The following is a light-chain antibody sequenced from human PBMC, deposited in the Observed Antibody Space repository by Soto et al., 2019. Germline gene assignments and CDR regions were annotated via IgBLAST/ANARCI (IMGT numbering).Light chain of an antibody. Sequence: QSALTQPASVSGSPGQSITISCTGTSSDVGGYNYVSWYQQHPVKAPKLMIYDVTNRPSGVSDRFSGSKSGNTASLTISGLQAEDEADYYCSSYTSSSPPYVFGSGTKVTVL. CDR2: DVT. CDR3: SSYTSSSPPYV. J-gene: IGLJ1*01. V-gene: IGLV2-14*01. CDR1: SSDVGGYNY.